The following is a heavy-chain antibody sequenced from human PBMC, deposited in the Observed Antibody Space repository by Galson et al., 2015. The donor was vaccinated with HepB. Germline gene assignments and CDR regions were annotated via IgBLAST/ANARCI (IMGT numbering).Heavy chain of an antibody. Sequence: SVKVSCKASGYSFTYNDINWVRQATGQGLEWMGWMSPKSGNTGYAQKFQGRVTMTRDTSINAAYMELRSLRSDDTAVYYCARDGPQDYYDSSGYYYFDYWGQGTPVTVSS. V-gene: IGHV1-8*01. D-gene: IGHD3-22*01. CDR3: ARDGPQDYYDSSGYYYFDY. CDR2: MSPKSGNT. CDR1: GYSFTYND. J-gene: IGHJ4*02.